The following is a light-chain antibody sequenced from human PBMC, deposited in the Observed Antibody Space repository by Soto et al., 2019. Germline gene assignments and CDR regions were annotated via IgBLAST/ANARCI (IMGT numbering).Light chain of an antibody. CDR3: QQYGTSPRT. CDR2: AAS. CDR1: QTISNNY. J-gene: IGKJ1*01. Sequence: EIVLTQSPGTLSLSPGEGATLSCRASQTISNNYLAWYQHKPGQAPRHLIYAASTRATGIPDRFSGSGSGADFTLTVNRLEPEDFAVYYCQQYGTSPRTFGQGTKVEI. V-gene: IGKV3-20*01.